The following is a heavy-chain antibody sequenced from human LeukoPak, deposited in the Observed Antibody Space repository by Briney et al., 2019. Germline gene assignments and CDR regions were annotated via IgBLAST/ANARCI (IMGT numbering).Heavy chain of an antibody. CDR3: ATLGSSGYSSGWYHAEYFQH. CDR2: ISSSGSTI. Sequence: GGSLRLSCAASGFTFSDYYMSWIRQAPGKGLEWVSYISSSGSTIYYADSVKGRFTISRDNAKNSLYLQMNSLRAEDTAVYYCATLGSSGYSSGWYHAEYFQHRGQGTLVTVSS. V-gene: IGHV3-11*04. CDR1: GFTFSDYY. D-gene: IGHD6-19*01. J-gene: IGHJ1*01.